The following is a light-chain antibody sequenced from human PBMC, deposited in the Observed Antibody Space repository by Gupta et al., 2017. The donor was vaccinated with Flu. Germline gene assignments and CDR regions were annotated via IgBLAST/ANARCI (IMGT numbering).Light chain of an antibody. CDR3: QNYGSAPYT. CDR1: HGISNS. CDR2: TAS. V-gene: IGKV1-27*01. Sequence: DRVTITCRASHGISNSLAWYQHKPGKAPHLLIYTASTLQSGVPSRFSGSGSGTDFTLTISSLQPEDVATYYCQNYGSAPYTFGQGTKLEIK. J-gene: IGKJ2*01.